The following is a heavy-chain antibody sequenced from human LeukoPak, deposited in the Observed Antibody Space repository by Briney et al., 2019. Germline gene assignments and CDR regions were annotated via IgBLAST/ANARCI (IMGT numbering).Heavy chain of an antibody. CDR3: AKVLRVVPAAAFDY. Sequence: GGSLRLSCAASGFTFSSYAMSGVRQAPGKGLEWVSAISGSGGSTYYADSVKGRFTISRDNSKNTLYLQMNSLRAEDTAVYYCAKVLRVVPAAAFDYWGQGTLVTVSS. D-gene: IGHD2-2*01. CDR1: GFTFSSYA. CDR2: ISGSGGST. V-gene: IGHV3-23*01. J-gene: IGHJ4*02.